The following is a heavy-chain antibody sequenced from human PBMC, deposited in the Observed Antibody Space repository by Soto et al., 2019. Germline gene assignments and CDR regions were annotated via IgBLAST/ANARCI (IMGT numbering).Heavy chain of an antibody. CDR2: IWYDGSNK. CDR1: GFTFSSYG. J-gene: IGHJ4*02. D-gene: IGHD6-19*01. Sequence: GGSLRLSCAASGFTFSSYGMHWVRQAPGKGLEWVAVIWYDGSNKYYADSVKGRFTISRDNSKNTLYLQMNSLRAEDTAVYYCARDPPRIAVAGPFDYWGQGTLVTVSS. V-gene: IGHV3-33*01. CDR3: ARDPPRIAVAGPFDY.